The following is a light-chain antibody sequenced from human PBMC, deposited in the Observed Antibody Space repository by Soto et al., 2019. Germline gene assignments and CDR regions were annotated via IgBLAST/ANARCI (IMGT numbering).Light chain of an antibody. CDR3: QQYRTYPGT. V-gene: IGKV1-5*01. CDR2: EAS. Sequence: DIQMTQSPSTLSASVGDRVTITCRASQSISSWLAWYQQKPGKAPKLLVYEASGLQSGVPSRFSGSGSGTEFTLTISSLQADDFAIYYCQQYRTYPGTFGGGTKVEIK. J-gene: IGKJ4*01. CDR1: QSISSW.